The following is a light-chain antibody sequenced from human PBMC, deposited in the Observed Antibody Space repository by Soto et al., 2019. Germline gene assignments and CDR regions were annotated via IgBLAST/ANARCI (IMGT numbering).Light chain of an antibody. CDR1: QSVSSY. CDR2: DAS. V-gene: IGKV3-11*01. Sequence: EIVFTQSPATLSLSPGERATLSCRASQSVSSYLAWFQQKPGQAPRLLIYDASNRATGIPARFSGSGSGTDFTLTISSLEPEDFAVYYCQQRSNWRRTFGGGTKVDI. J-gene: IGKJ4*01. CDR3: QQRSNWRRT.